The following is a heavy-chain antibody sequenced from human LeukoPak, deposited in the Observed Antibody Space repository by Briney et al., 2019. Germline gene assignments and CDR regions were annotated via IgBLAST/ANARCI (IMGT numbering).Heavy chain of an antibody. CDR1: GGTFSSYA. CDR3: ARDGPPATATPWDYFDY. J-gene: IGHJ4*02. V-gene: IGHV1-69*04. CDR2: IIPILGIA. D-gene: IGHD2-15*01. Sequence: VASVKVSCKASGGTFSSYAISWVRQAPGQGLEWMGRIIPILGIANYAQKFQGRVTITADKSTSTAYMELSSLRSEDTAVYYCARDGPPATATPWDYFDYWGQGTLVTVSS.